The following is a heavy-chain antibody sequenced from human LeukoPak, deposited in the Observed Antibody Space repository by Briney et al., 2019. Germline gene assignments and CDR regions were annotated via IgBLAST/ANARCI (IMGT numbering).Heavy chain of an antibody. CDR1: GFTFSRFW. V-gene: IGHV3-23*01. Sequence: GGSLRLSRAASGFTFSRFWMSWVRQAPGKGLEWVSVISGSGGSTSYADSVKGRFTISRDNSKNTLYLQMNSLRAEDTALYYCAKDRLSAPVAPRFDPWGQGTQVTVSS. D-gene: IGHD6-6*01. CDR2: ISGSGGST. CDR3: AKDRLSAPVAPRFDP. J-gene: IGHJ5*02.